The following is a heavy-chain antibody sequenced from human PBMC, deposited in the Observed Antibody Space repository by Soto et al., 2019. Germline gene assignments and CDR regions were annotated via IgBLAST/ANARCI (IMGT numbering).Heavy chain of an antibody. D-gene: IGHD6-13*01. CDR1: GGSVSSGSYY. V-gene: IGHV4-61*01. J-gene: IGHJ4*02. CDR2: IYYSGST. Sequence: QVQLQESGPGLVKPSETLSLTCTVSGGSVSSGSYYWSWIRQPPGKGLEWIGYIYYSGSTNYNPSLKSRVTISVDTSKNQFSLKLSSVTAADTAVYYCAREDSSPDIPNFDYWGQGTLVTVSS. CDR3: AREDSSPDIPNFDY.